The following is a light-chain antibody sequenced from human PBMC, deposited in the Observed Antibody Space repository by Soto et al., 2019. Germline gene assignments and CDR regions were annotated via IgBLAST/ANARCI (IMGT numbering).Light chain of an antibody. CDR1: QSISSY. CDR2: AAS. Sequence: DIQMTQSPSSLSASVGDRVTITCRASQSISSYLNWYQQKPVKAPKLLIYAASILQSGVPPRFSGSGSRTDCTLTISRLQPEDFATYYWQQSDSTPPYTFGQGTKLEIK. CDR3: QQSDSTPPYT. J-gene: IGKJ2*01. V-gene: IGKV1-39*01.